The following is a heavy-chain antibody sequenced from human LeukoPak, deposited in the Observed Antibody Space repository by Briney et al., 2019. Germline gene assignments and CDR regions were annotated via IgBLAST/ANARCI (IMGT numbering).Heavy chain of an antibody. D-gene: IGHD3-22*01. CDR2: IKKEGSEK. J-gene: IGHJ4*02. CDR1: GYSFTSYW. CDR3: ATDYYDSSGYYTGTY. V-gene: IGHV3-7*03. Sequence: GESLKISCKGSGYSFTSYWIGWVRQAPGKGLEWVANIKKEGSEKYYVDSVKGRFTISRDNAKNSLYLQMNSLRADDTAVYYCATDYYDSSGYYTGTYWGQGTLVTVSS.